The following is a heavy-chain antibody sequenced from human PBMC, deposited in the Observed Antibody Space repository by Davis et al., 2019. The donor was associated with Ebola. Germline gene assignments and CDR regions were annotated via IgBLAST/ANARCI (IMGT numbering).Heavy chain of an antibody. Sequence: PGGSLRLSCAASGFTFSSYSMNWVRQAPGKGLEWVSSISSSSSYIYYADSVKGRFTISRDNAKNSLYMKLNSLRAEDTAVYYCARGGRTGAFDIWGQGTMVTVSS. V-gene: IGHV3-21*01. CDR1: GFTFSSYS. CDR3: ARGGRTGAFDI. J-gene: IGHJ3*02. CDR2: ISSSSSYI.